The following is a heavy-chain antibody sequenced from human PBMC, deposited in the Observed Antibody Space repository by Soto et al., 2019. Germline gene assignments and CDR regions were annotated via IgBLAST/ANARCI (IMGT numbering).Heavy chain of an antibody. CDR3: ANGSPVQLWLFDY. Sequence: QVQLVESGGGVVQPGRSLRLSCAASGFTFSSYGMHWVRQAPGKGLEWVAVISYDGSNKYYADSVKGRFTISRDNSKNTLYLQMNSLRAEDMAVYYCANGSPVQLWLFDYWGQGTLVTVSS. CDR1: GFTFSSYG. V-gene: IGHV3-30*18. J-gene: IGHJ4*02. CDR2: ISYDGSNK. D-gene: IGHD5-18*01.